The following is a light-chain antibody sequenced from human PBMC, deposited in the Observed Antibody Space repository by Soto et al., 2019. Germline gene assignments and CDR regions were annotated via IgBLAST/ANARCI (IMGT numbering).Light chain of an antibody. CDR2: EVT. CDR1: SGDIGSYNR. CDR3: SSYTTNSTPVV. Sequence: QSALTQPASVSGSPGQSITISCTGTSGDIGSYNRVSWYQQHPGKAPKLIIYEVTNRPSGVSNRFSGSKSGNTASLTISGLQAEDEADYYCSSYTTNSTPVVFGGGTKLTVL. J-gene: IGLJ2*01. V-gene: IGLV2-14*01.